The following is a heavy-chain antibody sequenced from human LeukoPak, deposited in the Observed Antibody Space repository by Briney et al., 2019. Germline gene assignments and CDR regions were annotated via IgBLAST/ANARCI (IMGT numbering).Heavy chain of an antibody. CDR3: ARASVPAARRALTYYYYYGMDV. Sequence: PSETLSLTCAVYGGSFSGYYWSWIRQPPGKGLEWIGEINHSGSTNYNPSLKSRVTISVDTSKNQFSLKLGSVTAADTAVYYCARASVPAARRALTYYYYYGMDVWGQGTTVTVSS. D-gene: IGHD2-2*01. CDR1: GGSFSGYY. V-gene: IGHV4-34*01. J-gene: IGHJ6*02. CDR2: INHSGST.